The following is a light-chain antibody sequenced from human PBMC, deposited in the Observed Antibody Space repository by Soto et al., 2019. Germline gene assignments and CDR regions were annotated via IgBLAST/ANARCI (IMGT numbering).Light chain of an antibody. V-gene: IGLV1-40*01. Sequence: QSVLTQPPSVSGAPGKRVSISCTGSSSNIGAGYDVHWYEHLPGTAPKLLIYQNNNRPSGVPDRFSGSKSGTSASLAITGLQAEDEADYYCQSYDSSLSAVVFGGGTKVTVL. J-gene: IGLJ2*01. CDR3: QSYDSSLSAVV. CDR2: QNN. CDR1: SSNIGAGYD.